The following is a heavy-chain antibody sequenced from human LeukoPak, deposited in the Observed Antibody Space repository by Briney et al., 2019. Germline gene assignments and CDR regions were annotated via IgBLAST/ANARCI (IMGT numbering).Heavy chain of an antibody. CDR3: AKDRGGNHYFDY. V-gene: IGHV3-9*01. D-gene: IGHD3-10*01. CDR1: GFTFGAYA. J-gene: IGHJ4*02. CDR2: ISWSSGDI. Sequence: GGSLRPSCAASGFTFGAYAMHWVRQAPGKGLEWVSGISWSSGDIGYADSGKGRFTISRDNAKNSLSLEMNSLRPEDTALYYCAKDRGGNHYFDYWGQGTLVTVSS.